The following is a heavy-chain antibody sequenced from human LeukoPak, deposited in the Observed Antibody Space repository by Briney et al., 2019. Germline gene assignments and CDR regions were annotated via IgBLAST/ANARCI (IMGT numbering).Heavy chain of an antibody. J-gene: IGHJ4*02. CDR3: ARHGDTAMGLFFVY. CDR2: IYPGDSDT. V-gene: IGHV5-51*01. D-gene: IGHD5-18*01. CDR1: GYSFTSYW. Sequence: GKSLKLSCKGSGYSFTSYWIGWMRHMPGKGLEWMGIIYPGDSDTRYSPSFQGQVTISADKSISTAYLQWSSLKASDTAMYYCARHGDTAMGLFFVYWGQGTLVTVSS.